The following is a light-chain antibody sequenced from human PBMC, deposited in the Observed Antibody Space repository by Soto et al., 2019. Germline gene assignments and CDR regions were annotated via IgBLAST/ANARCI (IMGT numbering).Light chain of an antibody. V-gene: IGKV1-39*01. Sequence: DIQMTQSPSSLSAYVGDRVTITCRASQSINNYLNWYQQKSGKAPKLLIYAASNLQSGVPSKFSGSGSGTRFTLTITSLQPEDFATYYCQQSDSSPPSFGQGTKVEIK. CDR2: AAS. CDR3: QQSDSSPPS. CDR1: QSINNY. J-gene: IGKJ1*01.